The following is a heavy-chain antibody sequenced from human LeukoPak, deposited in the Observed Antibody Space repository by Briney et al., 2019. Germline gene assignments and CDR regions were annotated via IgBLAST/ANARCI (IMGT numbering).Heavy chain of an antibody. V-gene: IGHV4-4*02. Sequence: GSLRLSCAASGFTFSSYSMNWVRQPPGKGLEWIGEIYHSGSTNYNPSLKSRVTISVDKSKNQFSLKLSSVTAADTAVYYCAREGPWEPLKRAFDIWGQGTMVTVSS. CDR1: GFTFSSYSM. D-gene: IGHD1-26*01. CDR2: IYHSGST. J-gene: IGHJ3*02. CDR3: AREGPWEPLKRAFDI.